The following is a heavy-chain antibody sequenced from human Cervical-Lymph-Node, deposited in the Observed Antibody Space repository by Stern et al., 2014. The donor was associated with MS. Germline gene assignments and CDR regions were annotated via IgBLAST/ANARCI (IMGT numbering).Heavy chain of an antibody. Sequence: EVQLVESGGGLIQPGGSLRLSCAASGFTFSDHALTWVRQAPGKGLEWVSAINARGINTYYPDSVKGRFTISRDNSKSTLYLQMNSLRADDTAIYYCAKVRIYCTTSSCFGDFDFWGQGTLVTVSS. D-gene: IGHD2-8*01. J-gene: IGHJ4*02. V-gene: IGHV3-23*04. CDR3: AKVRIYCTTSSCFGDFDF. CDR1: GFTFSDHA. CDR2: INARGINT.